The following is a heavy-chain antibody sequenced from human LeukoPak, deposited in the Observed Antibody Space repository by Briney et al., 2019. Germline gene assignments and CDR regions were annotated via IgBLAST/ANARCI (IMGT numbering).Heavy chain of an antibody. D-gene: IGHD2-15*01. CDR1: GSSISSGGYS. J-gene: IGHJ5*02. V-gene: IGHV4-30-2*01. Sequence: SQTLSLTCAVSGSSISSGGYSWSWIRQPPGKGLEWIGYIYHSGSTYYNPSLKSRVTISVDRSKNQFSLKLSSVTAADTAVYYCASSDCSGGSCYSGWFDPWGQGTLVTVSS. CDR3: ASSDCSGGSCYSGWFDP. CDR2: IYHSGST.